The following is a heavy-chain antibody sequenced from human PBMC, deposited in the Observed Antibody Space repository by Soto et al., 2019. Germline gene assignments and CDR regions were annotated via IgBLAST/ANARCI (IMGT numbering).Heavy chain of an antibody. CDR1: GFTFSTYP. CDR2: ISGSGIST. V-gene: IGHV3-23*01. D-gene: IGHD4-4*01. Sequence: GGSLRLSCAASGFTFSTYPMSWVRQAPGKGLEWVSGISGSGISTYYTDSVKGRFTISRDNSKNTVFLQMNSLRDEDTAVYYCVKPPVITASYYYYDMDVWGQGTTVTV. J-gene: IGHJ6*02. CDR3: VKPPVITASYYYYDMDV.